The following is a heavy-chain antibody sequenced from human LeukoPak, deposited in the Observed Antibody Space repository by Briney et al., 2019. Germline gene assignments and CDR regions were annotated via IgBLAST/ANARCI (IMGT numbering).Heavy chain of an antibody. V-gene: IGHV3-21*01. J-gene: IGHJ4*02. Sequence: GGSLRLSCAASGFTFSSYSMNWVRQAPWKGLEWVSSISSSSSYIYYADSVKGRFTISRDNAKNSLYLQMNSLRAEDTAVYYCAAPRWSSSWYYFDYWGQGTLVTVSS. CDR2: ISSSSSYI. CDR1: GFTFSSYS. D-gene: IGHD6-13*01. CDR3: AAPRWSSSWYYFDY.